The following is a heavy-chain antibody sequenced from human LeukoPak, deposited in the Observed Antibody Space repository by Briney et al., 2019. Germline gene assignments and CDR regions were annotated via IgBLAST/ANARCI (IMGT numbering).Heavy chain of an antibody. D-gene: IGHD2-2*01. CDR2: IYYNVNM. V-gene: IGHV4-59*08. J-gene: IGHJ4*02. CDR3: ARHRYCTSTSCTFYFDS. Sequence: SETLSLTCSVSGASTIAYYWSWIRQPPGKGLEWSSYIYYNVNMSYNPSLKSRVTISIDTSKNKFSLKLTSVTAADTAVYYCARHRYCTSTSCTFYFDSWGQGRLVTVSS. CDR1: GASTIAYY.